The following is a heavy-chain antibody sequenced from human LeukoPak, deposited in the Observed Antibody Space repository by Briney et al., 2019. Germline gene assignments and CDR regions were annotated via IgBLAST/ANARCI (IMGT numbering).Heavy chain of an antibody. CDR2: IIPIFGTA. CDR1: GGTFSIYA. J-gene: IGHJ4*02. D-gene: IGHD6-13*01. V-gene: IGHV1-69*13. CDR3: ARVGAAAAGTHLDY. Sequence: SVKVSCKASGGTFSIYAISWVRQAPGQGLEWMGGIIPIFGTANYAQKFQGRVTITADESTSTAYMELSSLRSEDTAVYYCARVGAAAAGTHLDYWGQGTLVTVSS.